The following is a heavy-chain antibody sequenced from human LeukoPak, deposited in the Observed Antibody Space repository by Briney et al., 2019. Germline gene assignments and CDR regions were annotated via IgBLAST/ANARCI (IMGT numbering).Heavy chain of an antibody. Sequence: GGSLRLSCAASGVTVSSNYLNWGRQAPRPGLEWVSVIYSCGSTYYSDSATGRFTISRYISKYTLYLQMNRLRAADAAVYYCASHSSYRDYVCYWGQQTLVT. CDR2: IYSCGST. CDR3: ASHSSYRDYVCY. J-gene: IGHJ4*02. D-gene: IGHD2-15*01. V-gene: IGHV3-53*01. CDR1: GVTVSSNY.